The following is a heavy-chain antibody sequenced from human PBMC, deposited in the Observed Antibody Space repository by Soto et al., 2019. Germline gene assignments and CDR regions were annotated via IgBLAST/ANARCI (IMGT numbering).Heavy chain of an antibody. J-gene: IGHJ4*02. Sequence: SVKVSCKASGGTFSSYAISWVRQAPGQGLEWMGGIIPIFGTANYAQKFQGRVTITADESTSTAYMELSSLRSEDTAVYYCESLGGLNPMDYWGQGTLVTVYS. D-gene: IGHD3-16*01. CDR1: GGTFSSYA. CDR2: IIPIFGTA. CDR3: ESLGGLNPMDY. V-gene: IGHV1-69*13.